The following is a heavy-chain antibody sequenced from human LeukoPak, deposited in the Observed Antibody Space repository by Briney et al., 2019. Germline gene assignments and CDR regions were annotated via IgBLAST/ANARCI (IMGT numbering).Heavy chain of an antibody. J-gene: IGHJ3*01. Sequence: SETLSLTCSVSGYSISSGFYWGWIRQPPGKGLEWIGSIFHSGSTYYNPSLKSRVTISVDTSKNQFSLRLSSVTAADTAVYYCAREFWNYRSGNLQAFDLWGQGTMVTVSS. CDR2: IFHSGST. CDR1: GYSISSGFY. V-gene: IGHV4-38-2*02. D-gene: IGHD3-10*01. CDR3: AREFWNYRSGNLQAFDL.